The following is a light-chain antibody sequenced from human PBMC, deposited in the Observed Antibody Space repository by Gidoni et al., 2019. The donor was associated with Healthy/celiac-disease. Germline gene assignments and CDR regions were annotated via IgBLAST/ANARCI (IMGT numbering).Light chain of an antibody. CDR1: QSISSY. CDR3: QQSYSTPYT. Sequence: IQMTQSPSSLSASVGDRVTITCRAIQSISSYLNWYQQKPGKAPKLLIYAASSLQSGVPLRFSGSGSGTDFTLTIRSLQPEDFETCYRQQSYSTPYTFGQGTKLEIK. V-gene: IGKV1-39*01. CDR2: AAS. J-gene: IGKJ2*01.